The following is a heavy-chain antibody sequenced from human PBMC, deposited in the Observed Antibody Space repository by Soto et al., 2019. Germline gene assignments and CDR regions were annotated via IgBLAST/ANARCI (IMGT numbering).Heavy chain of an antibody. D-gene: IGHD6-19*01. CDR1: GGSFSGYY. CDR3: ARGRLYSSGWFDY. J-gene: IGHJ4*02. V-gene: IGHV4-34*01. CDR2: INHSGST. Sequence: SETLSLTCAVYGGSFSGYYWSWIRQPPGKGLEWIGEINHSGSTNYNPSLKSRVTISVDTSKNQFSLKLSSVTAADTAVYYCARGRLYSSGWFDYWGQGTMVTVSS.